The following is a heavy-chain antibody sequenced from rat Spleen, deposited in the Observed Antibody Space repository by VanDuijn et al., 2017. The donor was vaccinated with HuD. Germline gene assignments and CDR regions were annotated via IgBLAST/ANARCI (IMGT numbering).Heavy chain of an antibody. CDR2: ISTGGGNT. V-gene: IGHV5-25*01. J-gene: IGHJ4*01. D-gene: IGHD1-12*02. Sequence: EVQLVESGGGLVQPGRSMKLSCAASGFTFSNYYMAWVRQAPTKGLEWVASISTGGGNTYYRDSVKGRFTISRDNAKSTLYLQMDSLRSEDTATYYCARTGRHGMDAWGQGASVTVSS. CDR3: ARTGRHGMDA. CDR1: GFTFSNYY.